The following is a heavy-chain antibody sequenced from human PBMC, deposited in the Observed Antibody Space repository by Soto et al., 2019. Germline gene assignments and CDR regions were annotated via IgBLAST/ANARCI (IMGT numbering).Heavy chain of an antibody. Sequence: ASAKVSCKASGYTFTSYDINWVRQATGQGLEWMGWMNPNSGNTGYAQKFQGRVTMTRNTSISTAYMELSSLRSEDTAVYYCARGRIAAAGTAYYFDYWGQGTLVTVSS. D-gene: IGHD6-13*01. V-gene: IGHV1-8*01. CDR3: ARGRIAAAGTAYYFDY. J-gene: IGHJ4*02. CDR2: MNPNSGNT. CDR1: GYTFTSYD.